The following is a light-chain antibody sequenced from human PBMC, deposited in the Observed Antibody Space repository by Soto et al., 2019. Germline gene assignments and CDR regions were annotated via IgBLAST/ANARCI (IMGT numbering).Light chain of an antibody. CDR1: QSVSSSY. CDR2: GAS. J-gene: IGKJ2*01. Sequence: EIVLTQSPDTLSLSPGERATLSCRASQSVSSSYLAWYKQKPGQAPRLLIYGASSRATGIPDRFSGSGSGTDFTLTISRLEPEDFAVYYCQQYGPSPRYTFGQGTKLEIK. CDR3: QQYGPSPRYT. V-gene: IGKV3-20*01.